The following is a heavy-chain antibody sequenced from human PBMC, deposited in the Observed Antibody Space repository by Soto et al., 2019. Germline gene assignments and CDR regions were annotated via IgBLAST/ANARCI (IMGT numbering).Heavy chain of an antibody. CDR1: GFTFSSYS. J-gene: IGHJ6*02. Sequence: EVQLVESGGGLVQPGGSLRLSCAASGFTFSSYSMNWVRQAPGKGLEWVSYISSSSSTIYYADSVKGRFTISRDNAKNSLYLQMNCLRAEDTAVYYCAVVPAANGHYGMDVWGQGTTVTVSS. D-gene: IGHD2-2*01. CDR3: AVVPAANGHYGMDV. V-gene: IGHV3-48*01. CDR2: ISSSSSTI.